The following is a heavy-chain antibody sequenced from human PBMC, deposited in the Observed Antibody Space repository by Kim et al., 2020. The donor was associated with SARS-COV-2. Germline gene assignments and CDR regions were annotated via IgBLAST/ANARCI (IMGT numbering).Heavy chain of an antibody. CDR1: GFTFSSYA. Sequence: GGSLRLSCAASGFTFSSYAMHWVRQAPGKGLEWVAVISYDGSNKYYADSVKGRFTISRDNSKNTLYLQMNSLRAEDTAVYYCAREGYDFWSCYYIRYYYYYMDVWGKGSTVTDSS. J-gene: IGHJ6*03. CDR3: AREGYDFWSCYYIRYYYYYMDV. V-gene: IGHV3-30-3*01. D-gene: IGHD3-3*01. CDR2: ISYDGSNK.